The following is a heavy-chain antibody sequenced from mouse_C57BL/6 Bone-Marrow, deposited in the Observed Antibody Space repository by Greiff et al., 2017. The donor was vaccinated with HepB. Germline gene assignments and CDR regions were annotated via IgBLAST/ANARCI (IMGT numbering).Heavy chain of an antibody. CDR2: ISSGGSYT. CDR3: ARDPPYYYCGSRDFDV. CDR1: GFTFSSYG. D-gene: IGHD1-1*01. Sequence: DVLLVESGGDLVKPGGSLKFSCAASGFTFSSYGMSWVRQTPDKRLEWVATISSGGSYTYYPDSVKGRFTITRDTAKNTLYLQLSSLKSEDTAMYYCARDPPYYYCGSRDFDVWGTGTTVTVSS. J-gene: IGHJ1*03. V-gene: IGHV5-6*01.